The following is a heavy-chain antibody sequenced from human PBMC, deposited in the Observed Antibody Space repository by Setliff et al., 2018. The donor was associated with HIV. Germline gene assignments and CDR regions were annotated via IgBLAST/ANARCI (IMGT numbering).Heavy chain of an antibody. J-gene: IGHJ4*02. CDR1: GYTFTHYY. Sequence: GASVKVSCKASGYTFTHYYIHWVRQATGQGLEWMGWMNPNSGNTDYAQKFQGRVTMTRDTSTSTVYMDLNNLRSEDTALYYCVREKAGGFFDSWGQGTLVTVSS. CDR2: MNPNSGNT. D-gene: IGHD3-16*01. V-gene: IGHV1-8*02. CDR3: VREKAGGFFDS.